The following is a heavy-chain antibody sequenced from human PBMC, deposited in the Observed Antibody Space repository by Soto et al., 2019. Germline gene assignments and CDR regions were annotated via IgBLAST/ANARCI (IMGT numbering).Heavy chain of an antibody. CDR3: ARVLPGIAAAYDAFDV. Sequence: ASETLCLTSTVSGDSVISATYYWSWIRQPPGKGLAWIGYIYYDGGTTYNSSLKSRVTISTATSRSQLSLQLTSATPADTAVYYCARVLPGIAAAYDAFDVWGQGTLVT. CDR1: GDSVISATYY. J-gene: IGHJ3*01. V-gene: IGHV4-61*01. CDR2: IYYDGGT. D-gene: IGHD6-13*01.